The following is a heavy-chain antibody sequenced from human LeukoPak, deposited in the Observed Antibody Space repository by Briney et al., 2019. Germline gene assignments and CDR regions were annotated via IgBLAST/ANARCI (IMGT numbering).Heavy chain of an antibody. CDR2: ISYNGVIK. CDR1: GFTFSDFA. CDR3: ARAKDGTNILDY. J-gene: IGHJ4*02. Sequence: GRSLTLSCAASGFTFSDFAIHWVRQAPGKGLKWVTLISYNGVIKYYADSVKGRFTISRDNSKNTLYLQMDTLRAEDTAVYYCARAKDGTNILDYWGQGTLVTVSS. V-gene: IGHV3-30-3*01. D-gene: IGHD5-24*01.